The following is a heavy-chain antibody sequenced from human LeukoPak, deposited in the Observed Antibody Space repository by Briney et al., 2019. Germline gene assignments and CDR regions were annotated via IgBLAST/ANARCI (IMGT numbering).Heavy chain of an antibody. CDR3: ARDRSVSYTDY. J-gene: IGHJ4*02. CDR2: IWSDGSNK. D-gene: IGHD1-26*01. V-gene: IGHV3-33*01. CDR1: GFTFSSYG. Sequence: GGSLRLSCAASGFTFSSYGMHWVRQAPGKGLEWVAVIWSDGSNKYYADSVKGRFTISRDNSKNTLYLQMNSLRAEDTAVYYCARDRSVSYTDYWGQGTLVTVSS.